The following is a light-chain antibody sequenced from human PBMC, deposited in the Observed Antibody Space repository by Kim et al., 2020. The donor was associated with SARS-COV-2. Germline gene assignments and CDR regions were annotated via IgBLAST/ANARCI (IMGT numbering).Light chain of an antibody. Sequence: EIVLTQSPAMLSLSPGERATLSCRASQSVSDSLAWYQQKPGQAPRLLIYEVSHRATGIPARFSGSGSGTDFTLSINSLEPEDFAVYYCQQRSNWPTFGQGTKLEI. CDR3: QQRSNWPT. V-gene: IGKV3-11*01. CDR1: QSVSDS. J-gene: IGKJ2*01. CDR2: EVS.